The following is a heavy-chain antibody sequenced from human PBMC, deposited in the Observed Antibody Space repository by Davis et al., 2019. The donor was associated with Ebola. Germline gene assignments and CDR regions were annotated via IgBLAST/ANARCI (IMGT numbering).Heavy chain of an antibody. D-gene: IGHD1-26*01. CDR3: AKDIEVGATYFYYYYGMDV. CDR1: GFTFSSYS. V-gene: IGHV3-21*04. J-gene: IGHJ6*02. Sequence: GESLKISCAASGFTFSSYSMNWVRQAPGKGLEWVSSISSSSSYIYYADSVKGRFTISRDNAKNSLYLQMNSLRTEDTALYYCAKDIEVGATYFYYYYGMDVWGQGTTVTVSS. CDR2: ISSSSSYI.